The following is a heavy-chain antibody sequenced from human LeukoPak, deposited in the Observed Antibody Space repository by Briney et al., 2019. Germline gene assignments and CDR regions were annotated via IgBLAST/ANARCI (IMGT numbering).Heavy chain of an antibody. CDR1: GGSFSGYY. D-gene: IGHD2-15*01. J-gene: IGHJ4*02. CDR3: ARGLVVAAALNY. CDR2: INHSGST. Sequence: SETLSLTCAVYGGSFSGYYWSWIRQPPGKGLEWIGEINHSGSTNYNPSLKSRVTISVDTSKNQFSLKLSSVTAADSAVYYCARGLVVAAALNYWGQGTLVTVSS. V-gene: IGHV4-34*01.